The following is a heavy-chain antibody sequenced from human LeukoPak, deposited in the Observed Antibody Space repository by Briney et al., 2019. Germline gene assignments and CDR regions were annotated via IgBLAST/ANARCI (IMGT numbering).Heavy chain of an antibody. CDR3: ATGAYYYYGMDV. J-gene: IGHJ6*04. Sequence: GGSLRLSCAASGFTFDDYAMHWVRQAPGKGLEWVSLISWDGGSTYYADSVKGRFTISRDNSKNSLYLQMNSLRAEDTALHYCATGAYYYYGMDVWGKGTTVTVSS. V-gene: IGHV3-43D*04. CDR1: GFTFDDYA. D-gene: IGHD3-10*01. CDR2: ISWDGGST.